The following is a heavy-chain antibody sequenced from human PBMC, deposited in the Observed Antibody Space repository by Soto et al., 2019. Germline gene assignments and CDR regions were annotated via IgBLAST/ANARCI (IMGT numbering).Heavy chain of an antibody. CDR1: GFSFTGYY. D-gene: IGHD6-6*01. V-gene: IGHV1-2*02. CDR2: INAHSGGT. J-gene: IGHJ5*02. CDR3: AKDLTRQLAYWLDP. Sequence: ASVKVSCKASGFSFTGYYIHWLRQAPGQGLEWMGWINAHSGGTEYAQKFQGRVTLTRDTSIATAYLTPTSLTSDDTALYYCAKDLTRQLAYWLDPWGQGTQVTVSS.